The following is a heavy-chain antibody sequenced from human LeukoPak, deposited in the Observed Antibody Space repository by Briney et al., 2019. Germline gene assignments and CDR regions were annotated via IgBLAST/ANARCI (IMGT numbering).Heavy chain of an antibody. CDR2: IWYDGSNK. V-gene: IGHV3-33*01. CDR1: GFTFSSYG. CDR3: ARLGSNSYGYFEY. D-gene: IGHD5-18*01. J-gene: IGHJ4*02. Sequence: GGSLRLSCAASGFTFSSYGMHWVRQAPGKGLEWVAVIWYDGSNKYYADSVKGRFTISRDNSKNTLYLQMNSLRAEDTAVYYCARLGSNSYGYFEYWGQGTLVTVSS.